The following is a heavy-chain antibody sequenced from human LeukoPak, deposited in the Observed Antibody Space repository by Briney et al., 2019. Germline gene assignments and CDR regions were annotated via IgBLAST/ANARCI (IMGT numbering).Heavy chain of an antibody. V-gene: IGHV1-2*02. CDR3: ASARPVPKYFTGVDV. D-gene: IGHD2/OR15-2a*01. CDR2: INPNSGGT. Sequence: ASVKVSCKASGYTFTGYYMHWVRQAPGQGLEWMGWINPNSGGTNYARKFQGRVTMTRDTSISTAYMELSRLRSDDTAVYYCASARPVPKYFTGVDVWGQGTTVTVSS. CDR1: GYTFTGYY. J-gene: IGHJ6*02.